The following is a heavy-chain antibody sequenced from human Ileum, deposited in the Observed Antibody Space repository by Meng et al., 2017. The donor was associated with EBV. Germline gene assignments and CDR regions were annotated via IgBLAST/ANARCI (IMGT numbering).Heavy chain of an antibody. D-gene: IGHD6-13*01. V-gene: IGHV4-30-4*01. CDR1: GDSISDGGFY. CDR3: ARVSSWIINARPNFFDP. CDR2: IYYRGTT. J-gene: IGHJ5*02. Sequence: QVQLQESGPGLVKPSXXLSPICAVAGDSISDGGFYWSWIRQPPGRGLEWIGYIYYRGTTYYNPSLKSRVTMSVDTSKNQFSLNLSSVTAADTAVYYCARVSSWIINARPNFFDPWGQGTLGTVSS.